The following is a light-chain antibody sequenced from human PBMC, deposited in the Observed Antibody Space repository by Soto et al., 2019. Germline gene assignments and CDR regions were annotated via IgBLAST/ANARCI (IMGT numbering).Light chain of an antibody. V-gene: IGKV3-20*01. J-gene: IGKJ3*01. Sequence: EIVLTQPPGTLSLSPGATAILSCRDSQSVSNNYLAWFQQKPGQAPRLLIYGSSSRATGIPDRFSGSGSGTDSTLTISRLEPEDFAVYYCHHYGVSPIYTFGPGTKVDFK. CDR3: HHYGVSPIYT. CDR1: QSVSNNY. CDR2: GSS.